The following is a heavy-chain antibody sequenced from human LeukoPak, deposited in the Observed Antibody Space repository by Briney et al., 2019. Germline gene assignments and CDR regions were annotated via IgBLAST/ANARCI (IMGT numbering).Heavy chain of an antibody. D-gene: IGHD1-14*01. CDR3: VRDTTTWPYNFDY. V-gene: IGHV3-48*03. J-gene: IGHJ4*02. Sequence: GGSLRLSCAASGFTFSSYEMNWVRQAPGKGLEWVSYISDSGSTIYYADSVKVRFTISRDNAKNSLSLQMNSLRAEDTAVYYCVRDTTTWPYNFDYWGQGTLVSVS. CDR1: GFTFSSYE. CDR2: ISDSGSTI.